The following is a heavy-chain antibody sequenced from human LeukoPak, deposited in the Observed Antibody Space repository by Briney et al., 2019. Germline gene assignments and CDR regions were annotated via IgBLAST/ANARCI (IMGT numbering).Heavy chain of an antibody. V-gene: IGHV3-20*04. D-gene: IGHD6-13*01. Sequence: PGGSLRLSCAASGFTFDDYGMSWVRQAPGKGLEWVSGINWNGGSTGYADSVKGRFTISRDNAKNSLYLQMNSLRAEDTALYYCARDDRLAAAGTGSWFDPWGQGTLVTVSS. CDR2: INWNGGST. J-gene: IGHJ5*02. CDR3: ARDDRLAAAGTGSWFDP. CDR1: GFTFDDYG.